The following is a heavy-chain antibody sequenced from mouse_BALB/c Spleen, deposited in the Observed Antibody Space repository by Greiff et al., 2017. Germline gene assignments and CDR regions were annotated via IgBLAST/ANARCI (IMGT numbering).Heavy chain of an antibody. J-gene: IGHJ4*01. D-gene: IGHD1-1*02. CDR2: INSDGGST. CDR3: ARGGKGYAMDY. CDR1: EYEFPSHD. V-gene: IGHV5-2*01. Sequence: EVQVVESGGGLVQPGESLKLSCESNEYEFPSHDMSWVRKTPEKRLELVAAINSDGGSTYYPDTMERRFIISRDNAKNNLYLQMSSLKSEDTAMYYCARGGKGYAMDYWGQGTSVTVSS.